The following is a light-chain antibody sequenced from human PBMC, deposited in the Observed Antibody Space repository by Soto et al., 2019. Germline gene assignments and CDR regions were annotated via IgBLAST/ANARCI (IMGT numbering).Light chain of an antibody. V-gene: IGLV1-47*01. J-gene: IGLJ3*02. CDR3: AAWDDSLSGVV. Sequence: QAVVTQPPSASGPPGQRVTISCSGSTSNIGSNYVYWYQQLPGTAPKLLIYRNNQRPSGVPDRFSGSKSGTSASLAISGLRSEDEADYHCAAWDDSLSGVVFGGGTQLTVL. CDR1: TSNIGSNY. CDR2: RNN.